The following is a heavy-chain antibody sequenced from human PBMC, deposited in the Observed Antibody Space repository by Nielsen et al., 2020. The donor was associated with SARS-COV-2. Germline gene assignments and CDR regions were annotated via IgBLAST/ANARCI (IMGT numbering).Heavy chain of an antibody. Sequence: GSLRLSCTVSGGSISSKNWWSWVRQSPGKGLEWIGEIYYTGTTSYNPSLKSRVSISVDQSKNQFSLNLSSLTAADTAVYYCASLIAVAGNPYYYGMDVWGQGTTVTVFS. CDR2: IYYTGTT. CDR3: ASLIAVAGNPYYYGMDV. D-gene: IGHD6-19*01. CDR1: GGSISSKNW. J-gene: IGHJ6*02. V-gene: IGHV4-4*02.